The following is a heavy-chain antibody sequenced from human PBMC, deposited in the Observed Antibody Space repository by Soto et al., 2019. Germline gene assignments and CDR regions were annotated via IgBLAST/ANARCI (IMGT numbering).Heavy chain of an antibody. CDR1: GFTFSSYG. D-gene: IGHD6-13*01. CDR3: ARLAYSSSWYRYYYGMDV. V-gene: IGHV3-33*01. J-gene: IGHJ6*02. Sequence: QVQLVESGGGVVQPGRSLRLSCAASGFTFSSYGMHWVRQAPGKGLEWVAVIWYDGSNKYYADSVKCRFTISRDNSKNTLYLQMNSLRAEDTDVYYCARLAYSSSWYRYYYGMDVWGQGTTVTVSS. CDR2: IWYDGSNK.